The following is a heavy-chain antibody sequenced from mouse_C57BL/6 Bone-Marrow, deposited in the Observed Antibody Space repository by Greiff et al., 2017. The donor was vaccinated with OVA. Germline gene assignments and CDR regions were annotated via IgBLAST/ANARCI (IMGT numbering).Heavy chain of an antibody. Sequence: QVQLQQPGAELVKPGASVKMSCKASGYTFTSYWITWVKQRPGQGLEWIGDIYPGSGSTNYNEKFKSKATLTVDTSSSTAYMKLSSLTSEDSAVYYCARRDGYYRALMDYWGQGTSVTVSS. J-gene: IGHJ4*01. CDR1: GYTFTSYW. D-gene: IGHD2-3*01. CDR2: IYPGSGST. CDR3: ARRDGYYRALMDY. V-gene: IGHV1-55*01.